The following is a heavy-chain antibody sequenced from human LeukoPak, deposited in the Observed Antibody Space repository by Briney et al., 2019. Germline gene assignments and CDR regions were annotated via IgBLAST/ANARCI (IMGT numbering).Heavy chain of an antibody. D-gene: IGHD2-2*03. CDR1: GFTFSSYA. J-gene: IGHJ6*03. Sequence: GGSLRLSCAASGFTFSSYAMHWGRQAPGKGLEWVAVISYDGSNKYYADSVKVRFTISRDNAKNSLYLQMNSLRAEDTAVYYCARDGYCSSTSCPLRGYMDVWGKGTTVTISS. V-gene: IGHV3-30*04. CDR3: ARDGYCSSTSCPLRGYMDV. CDR2: ISYDGSNK.